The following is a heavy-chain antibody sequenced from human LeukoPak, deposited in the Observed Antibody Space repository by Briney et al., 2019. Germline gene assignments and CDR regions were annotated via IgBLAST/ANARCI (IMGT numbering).Heavy chain of an antibody. D-gene: IGHD6-19*01. Sequence: GGSLRLSCAASGFTFRTYSMTWVRQAPGKGLEWVSSISSSSTYIYYTDSVKGRFTISRDDAKNSLYLQIDSLRADDTAIYYCARDKSYSAVAGTSPLYWGQGTLVTVSS. CDR3: ARDKSYSAVAGTSPLY. CDR1: GFTFRTYS. CDR2: ISSSSTYI. V-gene: IGHV3-21*01. J-gene: IGHJ4*02.